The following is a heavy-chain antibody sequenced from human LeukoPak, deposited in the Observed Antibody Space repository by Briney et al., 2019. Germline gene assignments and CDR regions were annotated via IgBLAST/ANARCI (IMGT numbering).Heavy chain of an antibody. Sequence: PSQTLSLTCTVSGASINSGSYYWTWIRQPAGKGLEWIGRIYASGNTDYSPSLKSRLTISVDRSKNQFSLKLSSVTAADTAVYYCARGGYDSSGYWLPDAFDIWGQGTMVTVSS. V-gene: IGHV4-61*02. CDR2: IYASGNT. J-gene: IGHJ3*02. D-gene: IGHD3-22*01. CDR1: GASINSGSYY. CDR3: ARGGYDSSGYWLPDAFDI.